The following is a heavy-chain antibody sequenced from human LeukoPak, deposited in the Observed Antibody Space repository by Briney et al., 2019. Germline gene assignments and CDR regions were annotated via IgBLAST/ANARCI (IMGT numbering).Heavy chain of an antibody. CDR2: ISYNGKDI. J-gene: IGHJ4*02. CDR1: GFRFTTYG. CDR3: ARLSHGSRSYHFDY. D-gene: IGHD3-10*01. Sequence: GSLRLSCAASGFRFTTYGMHWVRQAPGKGLEWVAVISYNGKDIYYADSLKGRVTVSRDNSKNRLFLQMNSVRVEDTAVYYCARLSHGSRSYHFDYWGQGTLVTVSS. V-gene: IGHV3-30*03.